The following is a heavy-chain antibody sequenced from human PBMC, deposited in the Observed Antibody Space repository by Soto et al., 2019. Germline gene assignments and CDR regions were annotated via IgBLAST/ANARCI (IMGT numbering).Heavy chain of an antibody. CDR2: IIPIFGTA. Sequence: QVQLVQSGAEVKKPGSSVKVSCKASGGTFSSYAISWVRQAPGQGLEWMGGIIPIFGTANSAQQFQGRVTITADESTSTAYRVLSSLSSEDTAVYYCARGGGDGYNLGDFDYWGQGTLVTVSS. CDR1: GGTFSSYA. D-gene: IGHD1-1*01. J-gene: IGHJ4*02. CDR3: ARGGGDGYNLGDFDY. V-gene: IGHV1-69*01.